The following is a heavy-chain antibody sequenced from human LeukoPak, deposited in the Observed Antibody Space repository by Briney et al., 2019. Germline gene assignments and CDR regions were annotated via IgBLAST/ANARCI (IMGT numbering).Heavy chain of an antibody. CDR3: ARGGGGRWSLGY. J-gene: IGHJ4*02. D-gene: IGHD4-23*01. Sequence: GGSLTLSCAASGFTFSSYWMHWVRQAPWKGLVWVSRINSDGSSTSYADSVKGRFTISRANPKNTLYLQMNSLRAEATAVYYCARGGGGRWSLGYWGQGTLVTVSS. CDR2: INSDGSST. V-gene: IGHV3-74*01. CDR1: GFTFSSYW.